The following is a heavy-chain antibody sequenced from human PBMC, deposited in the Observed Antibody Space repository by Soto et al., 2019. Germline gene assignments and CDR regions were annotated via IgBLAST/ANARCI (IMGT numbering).Heavy chain of an antibody. Sequence: QAQLVQSGAEMKKPGASVKLSCKTSGINYNTYAIHWVRQAPGQGLEWMGWINAGNGDTRYAQNFQGRVTLTRDTSASTVYLDLDSLKSEDTGVYYCAKATSCYVTWGQGTLVTVSS. CDR1: GINYNTYA. J-gene: IGHJ4*01. CDR2: INAGNGDT. D-gene: IGHD2-2*01. V-gene: IGHV1-3*01. CDR3: AKATSCYVT.